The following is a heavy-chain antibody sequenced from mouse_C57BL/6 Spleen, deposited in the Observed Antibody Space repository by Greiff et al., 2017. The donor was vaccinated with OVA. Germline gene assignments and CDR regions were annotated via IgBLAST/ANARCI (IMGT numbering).Heavy chain of an antibody. CDR2: ISYDGSN. Sequence: EESGPGLVKPSQSLSLTCSVTGYSITSGYYWNWIRQFPGNKLEWMGYISYDGSNNYNPSLKNRISITRDTSKNQFFLKLNSVTTEDTATYYCARENWGFDYWGQGTTLTVSS. D-gene: IGHD4-1*01. V-gene: IGHV3-6*01. J-gene: IGHJ2*01. CDR1: GYSITSGYY. CDR3: ARENWGFDY.